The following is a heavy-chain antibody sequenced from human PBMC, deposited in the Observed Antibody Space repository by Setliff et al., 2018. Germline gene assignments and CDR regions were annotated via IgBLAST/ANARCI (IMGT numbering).Heavy chain of an antibody. CDR1: GFTFSNYY. V-gene: IGHV3-23*01. CDR3: ARDRAWFDP. Sequence: GGSLRLSCAASGFTFSNYYMTWVRQAPGKGLEWVSAISGSGGSTYYADSVKGRFTISRDNSKNTLYLQMNSLRAEDTAVYYCARDRAWFDPWGQGTLVTVSS. J-gene: IGHJ5*02. CDR2: ISGSGGST.